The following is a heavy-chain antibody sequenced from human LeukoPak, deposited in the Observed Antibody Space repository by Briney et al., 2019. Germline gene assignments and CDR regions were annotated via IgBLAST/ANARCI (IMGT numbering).Heavy chain of an antibody. CDR3: ARAVGARVPFDY. CDR1: GGSFSGYY. J-gene: IGHJ4*02. D-gene: IGHD1-26*01. CDR2: INHSGST. Sequence: SETLSLTCAVCGGSFSGYYWSWLRQPPGKGLEWIGEINHSGSTNYNPSLKSRVTISVDTSNNQFSLKLSSVTAADTAVYYCARAVGARVPFDYWGQGTLVTVSS. V-gene: IGHV4-34*01.